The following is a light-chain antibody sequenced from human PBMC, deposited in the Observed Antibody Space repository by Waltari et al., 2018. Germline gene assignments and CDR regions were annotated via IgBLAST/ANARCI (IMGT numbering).Light chain of an antibody. V-gene: IGLV2-14*03. CDR1: RHAVGGYGY. CDR3: SSHTSTVPHV. Sequence: QSALTQPASVSGSPGPSIAISCPVTRHAVGGYGYVSWYQQYPGRAPKLIIYEVSYRPSGISTRFSGSKSGNTASLTISGLQADDEADYYCSSHTSTVPHVFGTGTRVTV. J-gene: IGLJ1*01. CDR2: EVS.